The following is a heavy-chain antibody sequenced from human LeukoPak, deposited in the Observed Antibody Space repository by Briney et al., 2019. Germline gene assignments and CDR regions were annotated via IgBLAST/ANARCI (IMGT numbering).Heavy chain of an antibody. D-gene: IGHD6-19*01. J-gene: IGHJ3*02. CDR2: IWYDGSNK. Sequence: PGRSLRLSCAASGFTFSSYGMHWVRQAPGEGLEWVAVIWYDGSNKYYADSVKGRFTISRDNSKNTLYLQMNSLRAEDTAVYYCARAWGIAVALDAFDIWGQGTMVTVSS. V-gene: IGHV3-33*01. CDR1: GFTFSSYG. CDR3: ARAWGIAVALDAFDI.